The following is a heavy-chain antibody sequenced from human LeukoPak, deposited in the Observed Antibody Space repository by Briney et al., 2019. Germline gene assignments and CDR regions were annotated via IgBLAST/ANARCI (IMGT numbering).Heavy chain of an antibody. CDR3: ARDGRGIPGFDY. Sequence: SETLSLTCAVYGGSFSGYYWSWIRQPPGKGLEWIGEINHSGSTNYNPSLKSRVTISVDTSKNQFSLKLSSVTAADTAVYYYARDGRGIPGFDYWGQGTLVTVSS. CDR2: INHSGST. V-gene: IGHV4-34*01. J-gene: IGHJ4*02. D-gene: IGHD1-1*01. CDR1: GGSFSGYY.